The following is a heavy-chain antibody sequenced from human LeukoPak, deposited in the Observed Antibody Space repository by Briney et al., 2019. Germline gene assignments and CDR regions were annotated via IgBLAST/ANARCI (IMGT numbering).Heavy chain of an antibody. V-gene: IGHV3-23*01. CDR2: ISGSGGST. CDR3: AKRKEGGFDY. J-gene: IGHJ4*02. Sequence: QAGGSLRLSCAASGFTFSSYGMSWVRQAPGKGLEWVSGISGSGGSTYYADSVRGQFTISRDNTKNTLYLQMNSLRAEDTAVYYCAKRKEGGFDYWGQGTLVTVSS. D-gene: IGHD3-16*01. CDR1: GFTFSSYG.